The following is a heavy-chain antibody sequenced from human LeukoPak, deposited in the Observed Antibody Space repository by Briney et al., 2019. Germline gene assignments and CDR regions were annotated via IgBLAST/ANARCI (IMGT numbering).Heavy chain of an antibody. D-gene: IGHD6-6*01. J-gene: IGHJ4*02. CDR3: ARDRTGIAARPVDY. Sequence: ASVKVSCKASGYTFTGYYMHWVRQAPGQGLEWMGWINPNSGGTNYAQKFQGRVTMTRDTSISTAYMELSRLRSDDTAVYYCARDRTGIAARPVDYWGQGILVTVSS. CDR1: GYTFTGYY. CDR2: INPNSGGT. V-gene: IGHV1-2*02.